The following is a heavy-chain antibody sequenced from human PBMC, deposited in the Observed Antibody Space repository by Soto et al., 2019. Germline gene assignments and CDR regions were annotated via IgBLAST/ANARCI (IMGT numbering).Heavy chain of an antibody. J-gene: IGHJ3*02. Sequence: QLQLQESGPGLVKPSETLSLTCTVSGGSISSSSYYWGWIRQPPGKGLEWIGSSYYSGSTYYNPSPKWQVTTAVHNSKNQSSLKLSAGTAADTSVYYGASHYCSGGSGYSDAFDIWGQGTMVTVSS. CDR3: ASHYCSGGSGYSDAFDI. D-gene: IGHD2-15*01. CDR1: GGSISSSSYY. V-gene: IGHV4-39*01. CDR2: SYYSGST.